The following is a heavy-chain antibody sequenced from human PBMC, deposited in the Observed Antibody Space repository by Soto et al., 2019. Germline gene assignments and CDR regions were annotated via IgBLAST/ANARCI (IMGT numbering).Heavy chain of an antibody. CDR1: GFTFSNSD. D-gene: IGHD2-15*01. CDR2: FSSSGGST. Sequence: EVQLLESGGGLVQPGGSLRLSCAVSGFTFSNSDMSWVRQAPGKGLEWVSAFSSSGGSTYYADSVKGRFTISRDASKNTLYLEMNSLRAEDTAVYYCAKGGWLEYWGQGTLVTVSS. J-gene: IGHJ4*02. V-gene: IGHV3-23*01. CDR3: AKGGWLEY.